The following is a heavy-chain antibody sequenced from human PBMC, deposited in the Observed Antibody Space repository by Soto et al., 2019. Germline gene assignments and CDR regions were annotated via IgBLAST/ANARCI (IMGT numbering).Heavy chain of an antibody. V-gene: IGHV3-74*01. CDR2: MNSDGSII. Sequence: PGGSLRLSCAVAGYTFRNHWMHWVRQAPGKGLEWVSRMNSDGSIINYKDSVKGRLTVSRDNAKNTLYPQMNSLRVEDTAVYYCATAEVDYWGPGTLVTVSS. CDR1: GYTFRNHW. J-gene: IGHJ4*02. CDR3: ATAEVDY.